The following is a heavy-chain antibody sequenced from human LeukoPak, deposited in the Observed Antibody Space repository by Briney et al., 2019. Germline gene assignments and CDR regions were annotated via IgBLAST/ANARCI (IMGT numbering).Heavy chain of an antibody. V-gene: IGHV3-21*01. CDR1: GFTFSSYS. D-gene: IGHD3-22*01. CDR2: ISSSSSYI. CDR3: ARDSDYYDSSGYSYYFDY. Sequence: GGSLRLSCAASGFTFSSYSMNWVRQAPGKGLEWVSSISSSSSYIYYADSVKGRFTISRDNAKHSLYLQMNSLRAEDTAVYYCARDSDYYDSSGYSYYFDYWGQGTLVTVSS. J-gene: IGHJ4*02.